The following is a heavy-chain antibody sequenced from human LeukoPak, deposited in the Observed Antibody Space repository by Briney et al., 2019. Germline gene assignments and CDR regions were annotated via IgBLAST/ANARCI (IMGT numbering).Heavy chain of an antibody. J-gene: IGHJ4*02. CDR1: GYTFTGYS. V-gene: IGHV1-46*01. D-gene: IGHD2-21*02. Sequence: ASVKVSCKASGYTFTGYSMHWVRQAPGQGLEWMGIINPSGGSTSYAQKFQGRVTMTRDMSTSTVYMELSSLRSEDTAVYYCAGANLVVTEEEAFDYWGQGTLVTVSS. CDR2: INPSGGST. CDR3: AGANLVVTEEEAFDY.